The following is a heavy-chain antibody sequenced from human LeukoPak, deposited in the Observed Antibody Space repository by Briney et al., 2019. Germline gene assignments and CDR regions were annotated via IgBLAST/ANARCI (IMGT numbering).Heavy chain of an antibody. CDR1: GFSFDDYA. V-gene: IGHV3-9*01. CDR3: AKDISGTYLAALDY. J-gene: IGHJ4*02. D-gene: IGHD1-26*01. Sequence: GGSLRLSCAASGFSFDDYAMHWVRQAPGKGREWVSGISWNSDTIGYADSVKGRFTISRDNAKNSLYLQMNSLRAEDTALYYCAKDISGTYLAALDYWGQGTLVTVSS. CDR2: ISWNSDTI.